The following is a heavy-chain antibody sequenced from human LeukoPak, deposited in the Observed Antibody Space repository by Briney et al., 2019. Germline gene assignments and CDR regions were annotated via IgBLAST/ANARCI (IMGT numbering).Heavy chain of an antibody. J-gene: IGHJ5*02. Sequence: ASVKVSCKASGYTFTGYYMNWVRQAPGQGLEWMGWINPTSGGTNYAQKFQGRVTMTRDTSISTAYMELSRLRSDDTAVYYCARVLSAAIVYWFDPGAREPWSPSPQ. CDR2: INPTSGGT. CDR1: GYTFTGYY. V-gene: IGHV1-2*02. CDR3: ARVLSAAIVYWFDP. D-gene: IGHD2-2*02.